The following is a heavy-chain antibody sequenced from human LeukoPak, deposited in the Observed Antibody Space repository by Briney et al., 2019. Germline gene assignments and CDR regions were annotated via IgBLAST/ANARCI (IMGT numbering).Heavy chain of an antibody. D-gene: IGHD3-22*01. V-gene: IGHV4-59*01. CDR1: GGPTTSYY. Sequence: SETLSLTCTVSGGPTTSYYWSWIRQPPRKGLEWIGYIYYSGSTNYNPSLKSRVTISVDTSKNQFSLKLSPLTAADTAVYYCARDTSGYRRGSFDYWGQGTLVTVSS. CDR2: IYYSGST. J-gene: IGHJ4*02. CDR3: ARDTSGYRRGSFDY.